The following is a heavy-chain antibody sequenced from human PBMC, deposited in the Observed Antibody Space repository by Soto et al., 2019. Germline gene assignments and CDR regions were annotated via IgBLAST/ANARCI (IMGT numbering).Heavy chain of an antibody. CDR3: ARSSSVVGHYYYYGMDV. D-gene: IGHD6-19*01. V-gene: IGHV3-53*01. Sequence: EVQLVESGGGLIQPGGSLRLSCAASGFTVSSNYMTWVRQAPGKGLEWVSVIYSGSTTYYADSVKGRFTISRDDSKNTLNLQMNSLRAEDTAVYYCARSSSVVGHYYYYGMDVWGQGTTVTVSS. CDR1: GFTVSSNY. CDR2: IYSGSTT. J-gene: IGHJ6*02.